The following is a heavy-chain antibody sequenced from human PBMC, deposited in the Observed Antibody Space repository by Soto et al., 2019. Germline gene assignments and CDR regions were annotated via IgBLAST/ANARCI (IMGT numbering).Heavy chain of an antibody. CDR2: IGLAGDK. V-gene: IGHV3-13*04. J-gene: IGHJ4*02. Sequence: GGSLRLSCAASGFTFSNYEMDWVRQAPGKGLEWVSGIGLAGDKYYPGSLMGRFTISRDNVENSLYLQMNSLRAGDTAVYYCARPTYYYDSSGPPAYWGQGTLVTVSS. CDR1: GFTFSNYE. CDR3: ARPTYYYDSSGPPAY. D-gene: IGHD3-22*01.